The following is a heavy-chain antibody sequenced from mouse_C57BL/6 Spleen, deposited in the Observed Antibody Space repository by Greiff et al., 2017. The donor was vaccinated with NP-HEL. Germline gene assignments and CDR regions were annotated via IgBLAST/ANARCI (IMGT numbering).Heavy chain of an antibody. D-gene: IGHD2-1*01. CDR1: GYTFTSYW. Sequence: QVRLQQPGAELVRPGASVKLSCKASGYTFTSYWMHWVKQRPGQGLEWIGMIHPNSGSTNYNEKFKSKATLTVDKSSSTAYMQLSSLTSEDSAVYYCARFYGNYEGVGYWGQGTTLTVSS. J-gene: IGHJ2*01. CDR3: ARFYGNYEGVGY. V-gene: IGHV1-64*01. CDR2: IHPNSGST.